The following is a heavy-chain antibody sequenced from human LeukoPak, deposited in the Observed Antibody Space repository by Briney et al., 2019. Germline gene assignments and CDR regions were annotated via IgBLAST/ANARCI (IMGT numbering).Heavy chain of an antibody. Sequence: PGGSLRLSCAASGFTVSSNHMSWVRQAPGKGLEWVSVIYSGGSTYYADSVKGRFTIPRDNSKNTLYLQMNSLRAEDTAVYYCARDGAYCSGGSCYAESFYYYYGMNVWGQGTTVTVSS. CDR3: ARDGAYCSGGSCYAESFYYYYGMNV. CDR1: GFTVSSNH. D-gene: IGHD2-15*01. V-gene: IGHV3-66*01. CDR2: IYSGGST. J-gene: IGHJ6*02.